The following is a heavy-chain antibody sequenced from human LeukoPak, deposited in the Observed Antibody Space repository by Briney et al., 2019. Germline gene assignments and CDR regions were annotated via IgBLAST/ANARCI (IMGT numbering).Heavy chain of an antibody. Sequence: PSETLSLTCAVYGGSFSGYYWSWIRQPPGKGLEWIGEINHSGGTNYNPSLKSRVTISVDTSKNQFSLKLSSVTAADTAVYYCARAGYCTGGVCYPDAFDIWGQGTMVTVSS. J-gene: IGHJ3*02. CDR3: ARAGYCTGGVCYPDAFDI. D-gene: IGHD2-8*02. V-gene: IGHV4-34*01. CDR2: INHSGGT. CDR1: GGSFSGYY.